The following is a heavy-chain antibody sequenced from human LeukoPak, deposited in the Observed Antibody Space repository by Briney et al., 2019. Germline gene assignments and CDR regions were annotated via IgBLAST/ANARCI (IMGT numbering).Heavy chain of an antibody. Sequence: ASVKVSCKASGYTFTGYYMHWVRQAPGQGLEWMGWINPSSGDTNYAQKFQGRDTMTRDTSISTAYMELSRLKSDDTAVYYCARDWRNAFDIWGQGTMVTVSS. J-gene: IGHJ3*02. CDR2: INPSSGDT. V-gene: IGHV1-2*02. CDR1: GYTFTGYY. CDR3: ARDWRNAFDI. D-gene: IGHD1-1*01.